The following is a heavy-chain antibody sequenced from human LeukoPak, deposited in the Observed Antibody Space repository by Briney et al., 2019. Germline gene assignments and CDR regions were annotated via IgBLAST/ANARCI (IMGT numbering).Heavy chain of an antibody. CDR3: ARDQGPAAGTTTADY. V-gene: IGHV1-18*01. Sequence: ASVKVSCKASGYTFTSYGISWVRQAPGQGLEWMGWISAYSGNTNYAQKLQGRVTMTTDTSTSTAYMELRSLRSDDTAVYYCARDQGPAAGTTTADYWGQGTLDTASS. J-gene: IGHJ4*02. D-gene: IGHD6-13*01. CDR2: ISAYSGNT. CDR1: GYTFTSYG.